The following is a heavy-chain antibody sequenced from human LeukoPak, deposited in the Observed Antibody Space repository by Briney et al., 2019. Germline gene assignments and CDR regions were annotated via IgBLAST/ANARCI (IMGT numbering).Heavy chain of an antibody. D-gene: IGHD3-3*01. CDR2: IYYSGNT. CDR3: ARHGPLFLEWSFDS. CDR1: GGSISSSTYY. V-gene: IGHV4-39*01. J-gene: IGHJ4*02. Sequence: PSETLSLTCTVSGGSISSSTYYWGWIRQPPGKGLEWIGTIYYSGNTYSNPSLKSRVTISVYTSKNQFSLKLTSVTAADTALYYCARHGPLFLEWSFDSWGQGTLVTVSS.